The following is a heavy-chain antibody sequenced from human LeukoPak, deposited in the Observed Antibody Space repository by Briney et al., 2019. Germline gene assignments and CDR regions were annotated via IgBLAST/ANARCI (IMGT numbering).Heavy chain of an antibody. CDR3: ATVLGLSYYYGMDV. CDR1: GYTLTELS. Sequence: ASVKVSCKVSGYTLTELSMHWVRQAPGKGLEWMGGFDPEDGETIYAQKFQGRVTMTEDTSTDTAYMELSSLRSEDTAVCYCATVLGLSYYYGMDVWGQGTTVTVSS. J-gene: IGHJ6*02. CDR2: FDPEDGET. V-gene: IGHV1-24*01. D-gene: IGHD3-10*01.